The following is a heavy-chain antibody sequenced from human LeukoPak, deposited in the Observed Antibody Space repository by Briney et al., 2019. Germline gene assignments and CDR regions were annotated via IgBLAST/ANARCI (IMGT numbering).Heavy chain of an antibody. CDR2: INPNSGGT. D-gene: IGHD4-17*01. CDR3: ARVVMTTVTPTFDY. J-gene: IGHJ4*02. CDR1: GYTFTGYY. Sequence: ASVKVSCKASGYTFTGYYMHWVRQAPGQGLEWMGWINPNSGGTNYSQKFQGRVTMTRDTSISTAYMELSRLRSDDTAVYYCARVVMTTVTPTFDYWGQGTLVTVSS. V-gene: IGHV1-2*02.